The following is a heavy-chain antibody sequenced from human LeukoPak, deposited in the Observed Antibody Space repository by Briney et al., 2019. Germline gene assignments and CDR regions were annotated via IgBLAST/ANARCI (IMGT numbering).Heavy chain of an antibody. V-gene: IGHV4-59*01. D-gene: IGHD5-12*01. J-gene: IGHJ6*04. Sequence: SETLSLTCTVSGGSISSYYWSWIRQPPGRGLEWIGYIYYSGSTNYNPSLKSRVTISVDTSKNQFSLKLSSVTATDTAVYYCARAGYSGSDFSVWGKGSTVTVSS. CDR2: IYYSGST. CDR1: GGSISSYY. CDR3: ARAGYSGSDFSV.